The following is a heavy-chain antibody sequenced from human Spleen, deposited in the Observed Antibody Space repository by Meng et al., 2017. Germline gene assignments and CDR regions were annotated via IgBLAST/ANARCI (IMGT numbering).Heavy chain of an antibody. J-gene: IGHJ6*02. V-gene: IGHV1-69*06. CDR3: ARVDKEWELLLSWSRYGMDV. CDR1: GGTFSSYG. D-gene: IGHD1-26*01. CDR2: FIPLFGTS. Sequence: SVKVSCKASGGTFSSYGFTWVRQAPGQGLEWMGGFIPLFGTSNYAQKFQGRVTITADRSTNTVYMELSSLRSEDTAVYYCARVDKEWELLLSWSRYGMDVWGQGTTVTVSS.